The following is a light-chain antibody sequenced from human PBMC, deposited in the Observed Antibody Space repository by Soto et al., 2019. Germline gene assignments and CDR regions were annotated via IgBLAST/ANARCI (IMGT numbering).Light chain of an antibody. V-gene: IGLV2-18*02. CDR2: EVS. J-gene: IGLJ1*01. CDR1: SSDVGSYNR. CDR3: NSYTGSSTYV. Sequence: SALTQPPSVSGSPGQSVAIPCTGTSSDVGSYNRVSWYQQSPGAAPKLMIYEVSNRPSGVPDRFSGSKSGNTASLTISGLQAEDEADYYCNSYTGSSTYVFGTGTKVTVL.